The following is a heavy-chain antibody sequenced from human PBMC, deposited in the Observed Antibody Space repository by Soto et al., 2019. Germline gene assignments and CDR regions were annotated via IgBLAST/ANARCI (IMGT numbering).Heavy chain of an antibody. CDR3: TTTYYDFWSGSYYMEF. CDR2: IKSKTDGGTT. CDR1: GCNFSNAC. V-gene: IGHV3-15*01. D-gene: IGHD3-3*01. J-gene: IGHJ6*03. Sequence: VGSLRLSCAASGCNFSNACMSWVRQAPGKGLEWVGRIKSKTDGGTTDYAAPVKGRFTISRDDSKNTLYLQMNSLKTEDTAVYYCTTTYYDFWSGSYYMEFWGKGTTVTVTS.